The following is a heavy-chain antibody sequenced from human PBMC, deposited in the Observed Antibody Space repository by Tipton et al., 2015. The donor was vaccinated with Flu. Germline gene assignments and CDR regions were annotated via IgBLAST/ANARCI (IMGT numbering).Heavy chain of an antibody. V-gene: IGHV3-48*03. CDR3: ARGHYYDSRLFDY. CDR2: ISRRGDIV. Sequence: SLRLSCATSEFSFSNYELSWVRQAPGKGLEWISFISRRGDIVHYADSVRSRFTISRDNAKKSMSLQMHNLRAEGTAVYHCARGHYYDSRLFDYWGQGSQVTVAS. J-gene: IGHJ4*02. CDR1: EFSFSNYE. D-gene: IGHD3-22*01.